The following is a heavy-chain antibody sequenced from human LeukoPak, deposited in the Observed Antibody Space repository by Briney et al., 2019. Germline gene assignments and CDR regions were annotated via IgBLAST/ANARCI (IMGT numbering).Heavy chain of an antibody. Sequence: GGSLRLSCAASGFTFSSYAMSRVRQAPGKGLEWVSAISGSGGSTYYADSVKGRFTISRDNSKNTLYLQMNSLRAEDTAVYYCAKGGNWNGLNYFDYWGQGTLVTVSS. V-gene: IGHV3-23*01. CDR2: ISGSGGST. CDR1: GFTFSSYA. D-gene: IGHD1-1*01. CDR3: AKGGNWNGLNYFDY. J-gene: IGHJ4*02.